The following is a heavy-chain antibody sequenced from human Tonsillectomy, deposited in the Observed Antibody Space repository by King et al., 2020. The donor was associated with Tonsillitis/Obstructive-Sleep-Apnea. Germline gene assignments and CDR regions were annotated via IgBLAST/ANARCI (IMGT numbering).Heavy chain of an antibody. CDR2: IWHDGSNK. V-gene: IGHV3-33*01. D-gene: IGHD2-15*01. CDR3: AREALVVVATYFDY. Sequence: VQLVESGGGVVQPGRSLRLSCATSGFTFSSYGMHWVRQAPGKGLEWVAVIWHDGSNKYYADSVRGRFTISRDNSKNTLYLQMNSLRAEDTAVYYCAREALVVVATYFDYWGQGNLVTVSS. CDR1: GFTFSSYG. J-gene: IGHJ4*02.